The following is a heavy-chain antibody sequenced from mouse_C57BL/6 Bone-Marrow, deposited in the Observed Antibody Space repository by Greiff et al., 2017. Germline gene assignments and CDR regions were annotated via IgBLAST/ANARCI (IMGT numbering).Heavy chain of an antibody. CDR2: IDPSDSYT. V-gene: IGHV1-69*01. J-gene: IGHJ3*01. D-gene: IGHD2-2*01. Sequence: QVQLQQSGAELVMPGASVKLSCKASGYTFTSYWMHWVKQRPGQGLEWIGEIDPSDSYTNYNQKFKGKSTLTVDKSSSTAYMQLSCLTSEDSAVYYCARSVVTTEAWFAYWGQGTLVTVSA. CDR3: ARSVVTTEAWFAY. CDR1: GYTFTSYW.